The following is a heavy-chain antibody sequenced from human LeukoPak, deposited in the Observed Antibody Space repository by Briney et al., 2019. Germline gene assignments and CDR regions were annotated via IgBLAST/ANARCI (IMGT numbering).Heavy chain of an antibody. D-gene: IGHD5-18*01. J-gene: IGHJ4*02. CDR3: VRVTHSSYSYGYGHGDY. CDR2: IWYDGSNK. Sequence: GGSLRLSCAASGFTFSSYGIHWVRQAPGKGLEWVAVIWYDGSNKYYADSVKGRFTISRDNSKNTLYLQMNSLRAEDTAVYYCVRVTHSSYSYGYGHGDYWGQGTLVTASS. V-gene: IGHV3-33*01. CDR1: GFTFSSYG.